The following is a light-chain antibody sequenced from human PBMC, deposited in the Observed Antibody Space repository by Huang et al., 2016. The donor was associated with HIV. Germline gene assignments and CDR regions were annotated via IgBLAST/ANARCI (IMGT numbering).Light chain of an antibody. V-gene: IGKV3-15*01. Sequence: EIVMTQSPATLSVSPGERATLSCRASQSVSSNLAWYQQTPGQAPRLLIYGASTRATGLPARFSGRGSGTEFTLTISSLQSEDFAVYYCQHYNNWPYTFGQGTKLEIK. J-gene: IGKJ2*01. CDR3: QHYNNWPYT. CDR2: GAS. CDR1: QSVSSN.